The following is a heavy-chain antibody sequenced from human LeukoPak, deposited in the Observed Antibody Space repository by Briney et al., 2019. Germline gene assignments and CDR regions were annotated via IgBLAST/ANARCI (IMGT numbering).Heavy chain of an antibody. CDR1: GFTFSSYA. V-gene: IGHV3-23*01. Sequence: GGSLRLSCAASGFTFSSYAMSWVRQAPGKGLEWVSIISGSGGSTYYADSVKGRFTISRDNAKNPLYLQMNSLRAEDTAVYYCARGPSSSPPYWGQGTLVTVSS. CDR3: ARGPSSSPPY. CDR2: ISGSGGST. D-gene: IGHD6-6*01. J-gene: IGHJ4*02.